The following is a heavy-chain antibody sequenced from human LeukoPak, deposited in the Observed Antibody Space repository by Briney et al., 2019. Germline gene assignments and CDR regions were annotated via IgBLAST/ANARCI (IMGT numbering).Heavy chain of an antibody. CDR1: GTSISSVAYS. D-gene: IGHD3-10*01. J-gene: IGHJ6*02. V-gene: IGHV4-31*03. CDR3: ARDHSYYGSGYYYGMDV. Sequence: SETLSLTCTVSGTSISSVAYSWSWVRQHPGKGLEWIAYIYYSGNTYYNPSLKRRVTISVDTSKNQFSLKLSSVTAADTAVYYCARDHSYYGSGYYYGMDVWGQGTTVTVSS. CDR2: IYYSGNT.